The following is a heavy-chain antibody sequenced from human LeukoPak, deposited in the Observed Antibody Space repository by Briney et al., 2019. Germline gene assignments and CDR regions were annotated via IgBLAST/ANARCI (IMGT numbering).Heavy chain of an antibody. CDR2: ISSSSIYI. J-gene: IGHJ3*02. Sequence: GGSLRLSCAASGFAFSTYSINWVRQGPGKGLEWVSSISSSSIYIYYADSVKGRFTISRDNAKNSLYLQMNSLRAEDTAVYYCARILRYYDSSGYSAFDIWGQETMVTVSS. V-gene: IGHV3-21*01. CDR3: ARILRYYDSSGYSAFDI. D-gene: IGHD3-22*01. CDR1: GFAFSTYS.